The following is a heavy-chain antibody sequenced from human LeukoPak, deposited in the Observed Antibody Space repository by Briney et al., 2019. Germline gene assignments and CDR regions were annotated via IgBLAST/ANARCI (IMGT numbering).Heavy chain of an antibody. CDR3: ARQGEDYDFWSGCGDY. D-gene: IGHD3-3*01. V-gene: IGHV1-18*04. Sequence: ASVKVSCKASGYTFNIYGINWVRQAPGQGLEWMGWTSTDNGNTNYAQNLQGRVTMTTDTSTSTVYMELSSLRSEDTAVYYCARQGEDYDFWSGCGDYWGQGTLVTVSS. CDR2: TSTDNGNT. CDR1: GYTFNIYG. J-gene: IGHJ4*02.